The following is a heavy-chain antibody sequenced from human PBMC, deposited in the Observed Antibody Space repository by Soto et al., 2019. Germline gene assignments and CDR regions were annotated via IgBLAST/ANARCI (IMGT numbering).Heavy chain of an antibody. V-gene: IGHV3-33*01. CDR1: GFPFSSYG. J-gene: IGHJ6*02. CDR3: ARDPYFDFWSGYYAPDPMDV. CDR2: IWYDGSNK. D-gene: IGHD3-3*01. Sequence: GGSLSLSCAASGFPFSSYGMHWVRQAPGKGLEWVAVIWYDGSNKYYADSVKGRFTISRDNSKNTLYLQMNSLRAEDTAVYYCARDPYFDFWSGYYAPDPMDVWGQGTTVTVSS.